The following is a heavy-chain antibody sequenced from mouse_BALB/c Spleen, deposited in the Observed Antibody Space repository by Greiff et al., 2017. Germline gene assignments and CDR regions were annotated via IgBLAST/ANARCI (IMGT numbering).Heavy chain of an antibody. V-gene: IGHV1-87*01. Sequence: VQLQQSGAELARPGASVKLSCKASGYTFTSYWMQWVKQRPGQGLEWIGAIYPGDGGTSYNQKFKGKATLTVDKSSSTAYMELLSLTSEDSAVYYCARFDYGVLYAMDYWGQGTSVTVSS. J-gene: IGHJ4*01. D-gene: IGHD1-1*02. CDR1: GYTFTSYW. CDR3: ARFDYGVLYAMDY. CDR2: IYPGDGGT.